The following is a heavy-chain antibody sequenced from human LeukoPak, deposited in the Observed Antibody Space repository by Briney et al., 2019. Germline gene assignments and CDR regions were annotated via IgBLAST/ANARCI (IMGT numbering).Heavy chain of an antibody. Sequence: SETLSLTCNVSGASISSSSYYWGWIRQPPGRGLEWIGSIYYSGSTYYNPSLKSRVTISVDTSKNQFSLKLSSVTAADTAVYYCARRADYYDSSGYYYGFDSWGQGTLVTVSS. CDR1: GASISSSSYY. CDR3: ARRADYYDSSGYYYGFDS. V-gene: IGHV4-39*01. D-gene: IGHD3-22*01. J-gene: IGHJ4*02. CDR2: IYYSGST.